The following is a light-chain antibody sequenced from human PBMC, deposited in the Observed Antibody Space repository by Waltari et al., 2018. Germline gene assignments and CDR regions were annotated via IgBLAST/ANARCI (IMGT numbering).Light chain of an antibody. CDR2: DAS. J-gene: IGKJ5*01. CDR3: QQHNNRPPVT. Sequence: EIVFTKSPAALSLSPGERATLSCRASQSIDTDLAGCQQKPGRPPRLLVYDASNRANGIPARFSGSRSGTDFTLTISSLEPEDFAVYYCQQHNNRPPVTFGQGTRLEIQ. CDR1: QSIDTD. V-gene: IGKV3-11*01.